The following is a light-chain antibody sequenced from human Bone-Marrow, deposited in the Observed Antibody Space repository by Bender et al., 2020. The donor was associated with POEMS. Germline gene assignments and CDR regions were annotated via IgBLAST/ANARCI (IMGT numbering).Light chain of an antibody. J-gene: IGLJ3*02. CDR2: EGT. CDR3: QSYDNSLGGWV. CDR1: SSNTGSGYD. Sequence: QSVLTQPPSVSGAPGQRVTISCTGSSSNTGSGYDINWYQHLPGTAPKLMLYEGTKRPSGVSNRFSGSKSGTSASLAITGLQAEDEGDYYCQSYDNSLGGWVFGGGTKLTVL. V-gene: IGLV1-40*01.